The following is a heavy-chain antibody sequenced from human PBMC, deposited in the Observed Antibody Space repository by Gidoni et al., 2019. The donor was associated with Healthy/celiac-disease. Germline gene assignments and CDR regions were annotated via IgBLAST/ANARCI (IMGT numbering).Heavy chain of an antibody. Sequence: EVQLVEAGGGLVQPGGSLRRSCAASGFTFSRYARCWVRQAPGKGLEGVPAISGSGGSTHYADSVKGRFTISRDNSKNTLYLQMNSLRADDTAVYYCARCATVTTAPRLSEFDYWGQGTLVTVSS. D-gene: IGHD4-4*01. J-gene: IGHJ4*02. CDR3: ARCATVTTAPRLSEFDY. CDR1: GFTFSRYA. CDR2: ISGSGGST. V-gene: IGHV3-23*04.